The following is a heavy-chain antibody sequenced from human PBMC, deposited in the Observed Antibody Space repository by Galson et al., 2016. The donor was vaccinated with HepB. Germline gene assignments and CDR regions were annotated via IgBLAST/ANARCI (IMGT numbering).Heavy chain of an antibody. V-gene: IGHV5-51*01. CDR3: ARPLQNSYGLDY. CDR2: IYPGDSDT. Sequence: QSGAEVKKPGESLKISCKASGYNFNTTYWITWVRQMPGKVLEWMGMIYPGDSDTRYSPPFQGQVIISVDKSISTAYLQWSSLKASDTAMYYCARPLQNSYGLDYWGQGTLVTVSS. D-gene: IGHD5-18*01. J-gene: IGHJ4*02. CDR1: GYNFNTTYW.